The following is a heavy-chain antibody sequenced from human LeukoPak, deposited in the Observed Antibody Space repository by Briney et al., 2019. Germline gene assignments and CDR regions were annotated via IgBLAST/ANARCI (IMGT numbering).Heavy chain of an antibody. CDR1: GFTFRNYG. V-gene: IGHV3-30*18. Sequence: GGSLRLSCAGSGFTFRNYGIHWVRQAPGKGLEWVAVISYEGSLKYYAGSVEGRFIIPRDNSKNTVYLQMNSLRAEDTAVYYCAKERTGPNGDYAPSDYWGQGTLVTVSS. CDR2: ISYEGSLK. D-gene: IGHD4-17*01. J-gene: IGHJ4*02. CDR3: AKERTGPNGDYAPSDY.